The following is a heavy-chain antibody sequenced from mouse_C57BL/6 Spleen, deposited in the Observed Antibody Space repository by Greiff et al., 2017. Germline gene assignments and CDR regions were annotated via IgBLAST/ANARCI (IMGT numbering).Heavy chain of an antibody. D-gene: IGHD1-1*01. Sequence: EVQLQQSGPELVKPGASVKISCKASGYTFTDYYMNWVKQSHGKSLEWIGDIHPNNGGTSYNQKFKVKATLTVDKSSSPAYMERRSLTSEDSAVYYCARSPFYGSSHYYSMDYWGQGTSVTVSS. CDR3: ARSPFYGSSHYYSMDY. J-gene: IGHJ4*01. CDR2: IHPNNGGT. CDR1: GYTFTDYY. V-gene: IGHV1-26*01.